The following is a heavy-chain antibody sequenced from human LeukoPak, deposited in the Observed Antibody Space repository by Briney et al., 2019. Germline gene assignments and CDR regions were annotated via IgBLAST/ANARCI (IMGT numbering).Heavy chain of an antibody. V-gene: IGHV1-2*02. CDR2: INPNSGGT. CDR3: AREEVVVVPDAFDI. CDR1: GYTFTGYY. J-gene: IGHJ3*02. D-gene: IGHD2-2*01. Sequence: GASVKVSCKASGYTFTGYYMHWVRQAPGQGLEWMGWINPNSGGTNYAQKFQGRVTMTRDTSISTAYMELSRLRSDDTAVYYCAREEVVVVPDAFDIWGQGTMVTVSS.